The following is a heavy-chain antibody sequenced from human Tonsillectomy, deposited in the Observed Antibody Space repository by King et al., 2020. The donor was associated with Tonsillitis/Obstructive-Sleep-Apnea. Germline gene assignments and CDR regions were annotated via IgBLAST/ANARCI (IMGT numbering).Heavy chain of an antibody. CDR1: GGSFSGFY. CDR2: INQSGSP. V-gene: IGHV4-34*01. D-gene: IGHD3-3*01. Sequence: QVQLQQWGAGLLKPSETLSLTGAVYGGSFSGFYWSWIRQAPGKELRWIGEINQSGSPNFNPSLKTRVTLSVDTSKNQLSLKLSTVTAADTAVYYCARDEWPQGFDPWGQGTLVTVSS. CDR3: ARDEWPQGFDP. J-gene: IGHJ5*02.